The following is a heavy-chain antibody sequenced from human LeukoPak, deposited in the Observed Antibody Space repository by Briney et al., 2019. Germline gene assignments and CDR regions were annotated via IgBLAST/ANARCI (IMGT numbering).Heavy chain of an antibody. CDR2: ISPTGSTT. CDR1: GFSFSGHW. CDR3: ARGPNSNWSGLDF. D-gene: IGHD6-6*01. J-gene: IGHJ4*02. Sequence: GGSLRLSCTASGFSFSGHWMHWARHLPGKGLVWVSRISPTGSTTSYADSVKGRFAVSRDNAKNTLYLQVNNLRAEDTAVYYCARGPNSNWSGLDFWGQGTLLTVSS. V-gene: IGHV3-74*01.